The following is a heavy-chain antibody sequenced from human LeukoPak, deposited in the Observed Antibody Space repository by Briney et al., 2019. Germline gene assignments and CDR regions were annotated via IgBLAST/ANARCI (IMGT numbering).Heavy chain of an antibody. Sequence: SETLSLTCTVSGGSISSSSHYWGWIRQPPGKGLEWIGNIYYSGSTYYNPSLKSRVSISVDTSKNQFSLKLSSVTAADTAVYSCARLDPYYSDSSGFYPFDPWGQGTLVTVSS. J-gene: IGHJ5*02. CDR1: GGSISSSSHY. V-gene: IGHV4-39*01. CDR3: ARLDPYYSDSSGFYPFDP. D-gene: IGHD3-22*01. CDR2: IYYSGST.